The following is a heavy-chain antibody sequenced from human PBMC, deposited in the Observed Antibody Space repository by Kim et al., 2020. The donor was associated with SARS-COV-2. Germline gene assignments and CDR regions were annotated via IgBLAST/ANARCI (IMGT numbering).Heavy chain of an antibody. Sequence: ADSVKGRFTISRDNSKNTLYLQMNSLRAEDTAVYYCGRAYSGSYYSGFDPWGQGTLVTVSS. D-gene: IGHD1-26*01. J-gene: IGHJ5*02. V-gene: IGHV3-30*01. CDR3: GRAYSGSYYSGFDP.